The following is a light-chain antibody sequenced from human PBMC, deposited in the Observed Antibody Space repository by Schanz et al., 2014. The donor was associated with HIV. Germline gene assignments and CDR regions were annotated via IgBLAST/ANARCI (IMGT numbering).Light chain of an antibody. CDR2: NDN. V-gene: IGLV1-44*01. Sequence: QSVLTQPPSASGPPGQRVTISCSGSSSNIGSNTVNWYQQLPGTAPRLLIHNDNQRPSGIPERFSGSSSGTTVTLTISGAQVEDEADYYCYSAADDSLVFGGGTKLTVL. CDR3: YSAADDSLV. J-gene: IGLJ2*01. CDR1: SSNIGSNT.